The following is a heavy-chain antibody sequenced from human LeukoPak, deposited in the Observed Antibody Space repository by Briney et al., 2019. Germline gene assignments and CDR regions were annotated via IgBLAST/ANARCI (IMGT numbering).Heavy chain of an antibody. V-gene: IGHV6-1*01. Sequence: SQTLSLTCAISGDSVSSNSAAWNWIRQSPSRGLEWLGRTYYRSKWYNDYAVSVKSRITINPDTSKNQFSLQLNSVTPEDTAVYYCARAGATMLRGLDAFDIWGQGTMVTVSS. CDR3: ARAGATMLRGLDAFDI. J-gene: IGHJ3*02. D-gene: IGHD5-12*01. CDR1: GDSVSSNSAA. CDR2: TYYRSKWYN.